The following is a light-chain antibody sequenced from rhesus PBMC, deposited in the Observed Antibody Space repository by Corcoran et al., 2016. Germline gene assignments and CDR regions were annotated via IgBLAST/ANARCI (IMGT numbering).Light chain of an antibody. J-gene: IGKJ1*01. V-gene: IGKV3-24*04. CDR1: QSAGSY. Sequence: EIVLTQSPATLALFPGERATLSCRASQSAGSYLAWYQQKPAQASRLLIYGASSRATGIPDRFSGSVSGTDFTSTIGSMGPEDVGVYCCQQESNWKTFGPGTKVEIK. CDR3: QQESNWKT. CDR2: GAS.